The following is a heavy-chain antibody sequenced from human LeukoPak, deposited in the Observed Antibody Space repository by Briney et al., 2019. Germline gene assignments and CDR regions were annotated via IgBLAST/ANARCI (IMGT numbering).Heavy chain of an antibody. J-gene: IGHJ4*02. D-gene: IGHD6-19*01. V-gene: IGHV4-59*08. CDR3: ARHSRKAVAVRFDY. Sequence: SETLSLTCTVSGGSISIYYWSWIRQPPGKGLECIGYIYYSGSTNYNPSLKSRVTISVDTSKNQFSLKLSSVTAADTAVYYCARHSRKAVAVRFDYWGQGTLVTVSS. CDR2: IYYSGST. CDR1: GGSISIYY.